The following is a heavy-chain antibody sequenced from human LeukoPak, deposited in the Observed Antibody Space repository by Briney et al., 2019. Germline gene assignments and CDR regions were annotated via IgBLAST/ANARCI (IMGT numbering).Heavy chain of an antibody. CDR3: AKDWSMSYCSSTSCYEFDY. D-gene: IGHD2-2*01. CDR1: GFTFSLYS. J-gene: IGHJ4*02. Sequence: GGSLRLSCAASGFTFSLYSMNWVRQAPGKGLEWVSSISSSSSYIYSADSVKGRFTISRDNAKNSLYLQMNSLRAEDTAVYYCAKDWSMSYCSSTSCYEFDYWGQGTLVTVSS. V-gene: IGHV3-21*04. CDR2: ISSSSSYI.